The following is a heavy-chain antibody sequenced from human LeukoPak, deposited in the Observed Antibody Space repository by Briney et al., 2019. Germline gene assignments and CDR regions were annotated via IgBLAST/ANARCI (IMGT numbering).Heavy chain of an antibody. CDR2: INSDGSST. CDR1: GFTFSSYW. CDR3: ARGGSSGYPDY. D-gene: IGHD3-22*01. J-gene: IGHJ4*02. V-gene: IGHV3-74*01. Sequence: PGGSLRLSCAASGFTFSSYWMHWVRQAPGKGLVWFSRINSDGSSTIYADSVKGRFTISRDNAKNTLYLQMNSLRAEDTAVYYCARGGSSGYPDYWGQGTLVTVSS.